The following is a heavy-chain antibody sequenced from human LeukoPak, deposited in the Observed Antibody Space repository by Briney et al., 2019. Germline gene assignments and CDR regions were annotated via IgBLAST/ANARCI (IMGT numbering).Heavy chain of an antibody. Sequence: PGGSLRLSCAASGFTFNSYAMHWVHQAPGKGLEWVAVISYDGSNKYYADSVKGRFTISRDTSKNTLYLQMNSLRAEDTAVYYCARAGRDYGDYHWFDPWGQGTLVTVSS. J-gene: IGHJ5*02. CDR1: GFTFNSYA. CDR2: ISYDGSNK. D-gene: IGHD4-17*01. V-gene: IGHV3-30-3*01. CDR3: ARAGRDYGDYHWFDP.